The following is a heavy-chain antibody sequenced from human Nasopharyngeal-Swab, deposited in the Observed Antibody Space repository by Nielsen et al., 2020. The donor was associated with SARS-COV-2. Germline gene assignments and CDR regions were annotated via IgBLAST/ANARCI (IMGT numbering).Heavy chain of an antibody. CDR2: IYYSGST. CDR3: ARGDILTGSQAAFDI. J-gene: IGHJ3*02. Sequence: SRQPPRKGLEWIGYIYYSGSTNYNPSLKSRVTISVDTSKNQFSLKLSSVTAADTAVYYCARGDILTGSQAAFDIWGQGTMVTVSS. V-gene: IGHV4-59*01. D-gene: IGHD3-9*01.